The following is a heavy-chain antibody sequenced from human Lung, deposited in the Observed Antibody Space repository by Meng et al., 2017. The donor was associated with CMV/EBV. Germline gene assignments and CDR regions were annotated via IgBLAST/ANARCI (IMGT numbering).Heavy chain of an antibody. Sequence: GGSLRLXCAASGFTVSSNYMSWVRQAPGKGLEWVSVIYSGGSTYYADSVKGRFTISRDNSKNTLYLQMNSLRAEDTAVYYCARHNTYYYDAFLGTFGIWGQGKXV. CDR1: GFTVSSNY. D-gene: IGHD3-22*01. CDR3: ARHNTYYYDAFLGTFGI. CDR2: IYSGGST. J-gene: IGHJ3*02. V-gene: IGHV3-53*01.